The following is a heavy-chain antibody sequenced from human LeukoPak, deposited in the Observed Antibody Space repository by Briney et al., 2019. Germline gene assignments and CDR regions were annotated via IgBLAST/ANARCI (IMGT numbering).Heavy chain of an antibody. J-gene: IGHJ2*01. Sequence: SGGSLSLSCAASGFTFSSNWMHWVRQPPGKGLEWVSAVSGSGDTTFYADSVKGRFTISRDNSNNTLFMQMNSLIADATAVYFCPKGPRAGLRYWYFALRGGRAQVTDS. D-gene: IGHD2-21*02. V-gene: IGHV3-23*01. CDR2: VSGSGDTT. CDR1: GFTFSSNW. CDR3: PKGPRAGLRYWYFAL.